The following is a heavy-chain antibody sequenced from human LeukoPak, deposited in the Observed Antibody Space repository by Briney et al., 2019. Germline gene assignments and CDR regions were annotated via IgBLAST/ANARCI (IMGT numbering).Heavy chain of an antibody. D-gene: IGHD6-13*01. V-gene: IGHV4-59*08. J-gene: IGHJ5*02. CDR2: IYYSGST. CDR3: ARLHFAAAEEFDP. CDR1: GGSINGYY. Sequence: PSETPSLTCTVSGGSINGYYWSWIRQPPGKGLEWIGYIYYSGSTNYNPSLKSRVTISVDTSKNQFSLNLSSVTAADTAVYYCARLHFAAAEEFDPWGQGTLVTVSS.